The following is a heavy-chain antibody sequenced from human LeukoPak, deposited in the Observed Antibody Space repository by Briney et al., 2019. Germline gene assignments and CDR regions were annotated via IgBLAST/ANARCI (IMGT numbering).Heavy chain of an antibody. V-gene: IGHV3-23*01. D-gene: IGHD3-3*01. CDR2: ISGSGGST. Sequence: GGSLRLSCAASGFTFSCYAMRGVREAPGKGLEWVSAISGSGGSTYYADSVKGRFTISRDNSKNTLYLQMNSLRAEYTAVYYCAKTPTIFGVVINLCYFDYWGQGTLVTVSS. CDR3: AKTPTIFGVVINLCYFDY. CDR1: GFTFSCYA. J-gene: IGHJ4*02.